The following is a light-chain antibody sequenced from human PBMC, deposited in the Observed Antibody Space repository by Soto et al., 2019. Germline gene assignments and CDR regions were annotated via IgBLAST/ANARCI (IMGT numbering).Light chain of an antibody. J-gene: IGLJ3*02. CDR3: SSYTSSSTRV. CDR1: SSDVGGYNY. CDR2: EVS. V-gene: IGLV2-14*01. Sequence: QSVLTKPASVSGSPGQSITISCTGTSSDVGGYNYVSWYQQHPGKAPKLMIYEVSNRPSGVSNRFSGSKSGNTASLTISGLQAEDEADYYCSSYTSSSTRVFGGGTKVTVL.